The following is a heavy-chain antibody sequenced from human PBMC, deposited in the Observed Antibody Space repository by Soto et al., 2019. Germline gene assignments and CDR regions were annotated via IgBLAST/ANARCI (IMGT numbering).Heavy chain of an antibody. CDR1: GFTFSSYA. J-gene: IGHJ4*02. D-gene: IGHD3-22*01. CDR3: AKMGSNYYDDY. V-gene: IGHV3-23*01. Sequence: EVQLLESGGGLVQPGGSLRLSCAASGFTFSSYAMSWVRQAPGRGLEWVSAINTSGGSTYYADSVKGRFTISRDNSKNTLYLQMNSLRAEDTAVYYCAKMGSNYYDDYWGQGTLVTVSS. CDR2: INTSGGST.